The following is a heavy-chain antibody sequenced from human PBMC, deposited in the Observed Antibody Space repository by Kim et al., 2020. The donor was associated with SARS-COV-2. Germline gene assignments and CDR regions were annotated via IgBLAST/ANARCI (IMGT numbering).Heavy chain of an antibody. Sequence: GGSLRLSCSASGFTFSSYAMHWVRQAPGKGLEYVSAISSNGGSTYYADSVKGRFTISRDNSKNTLYLQMSSLRAEDTAVYYCVKDPIPCCSSTSCYLFDYWGQGTLVTVSS. CDR3: VKDPIPCCSSTSCYLFDY. V-gene: IGHV3-64D*06. J-gene: IGHJ4*02. CDR1: GFTFSSYA. CDR2: ISSNGGST. D-gene: IGHD2-2*01.